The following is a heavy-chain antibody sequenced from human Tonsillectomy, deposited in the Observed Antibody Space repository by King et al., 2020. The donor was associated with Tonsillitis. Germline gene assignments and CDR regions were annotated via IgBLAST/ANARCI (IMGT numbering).Heavy chain of an antibody. V-gene: IGHV3-30*18. CDR2: ISYDGSNK. Sequence: VQLVESGGGVVQPGRSLRLSCAASGFTFSSYGMHWVRQAPGKGLEWVAVISYDGSNKYYADSVKGRFTISRDNSKNTLYLQMNSLRAEDTAVYYCAKERENDGYTVKFWYWGQGTLVTVSS. J-gene: IGHJ4*02. CDR3: AKERENDGYTVKFWY. CDR1: GFTFSSYG. D-gene: IGHD4-17*01.